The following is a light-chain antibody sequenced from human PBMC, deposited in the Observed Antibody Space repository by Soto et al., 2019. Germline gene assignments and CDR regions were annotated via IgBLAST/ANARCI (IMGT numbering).Light chain of an antibody. Sequence: EVVMTQSPATLYVSPGEGATLSCRASQGIGDTLALYQHKPGQTPRLLIYDTSTRANGVPARFSGSRSGTEFTLSINSLQSEACAVDYCQRYNNWPLTFGGGTKVASK. CDR2: DTS. CDR1: QGIGDT. CDR3: QRYNNWPLT. J-gene: IGKJ4*01. V-gene: IGKV3-15*01.